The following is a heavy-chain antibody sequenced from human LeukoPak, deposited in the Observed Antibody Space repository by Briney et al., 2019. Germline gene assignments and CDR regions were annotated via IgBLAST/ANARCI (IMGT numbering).Heavy chain of an antibody. J-gene: IGHJ4*02. CDR2: IYSGGST. CDR3: ARHPIFCTVTPPDY. D-gene: IGHD4-17*01. V-gene: IGHV3-66*04. Sequence: GGSLRLSCAASGFTVSSNYMSWVRQAPGKGLEWVSVIYSGGSTYYADSVKGRFTISRDNSKNTLYLQMNSLRAEDTAVYYCARHPIFCTVTPPDYWGQGTLVTVSS. CDR1: GFTVSSNY.